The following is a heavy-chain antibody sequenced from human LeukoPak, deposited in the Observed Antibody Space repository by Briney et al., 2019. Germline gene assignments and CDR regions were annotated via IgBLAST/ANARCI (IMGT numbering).Heavy chain of an antibody. D-gene: IGHD3-22*01. V-gene: IGHV4-30-2*01. J-gene: IGHJ4*02. Sequence: PSETLSLTCAVSGGSISSGGYSWSWIRQPPGKGLEWIGYIYHSGSTYYNPSLKSRVTISVDRSKNQFSLKLSSVTAADTAVYYCARQYYDSSGYYYSDWGQGTLVTVSS. CDR1: GGSISSGGYS. CDR2: IYHSGST. CDR3: ARQYYDSSGYYYSD.